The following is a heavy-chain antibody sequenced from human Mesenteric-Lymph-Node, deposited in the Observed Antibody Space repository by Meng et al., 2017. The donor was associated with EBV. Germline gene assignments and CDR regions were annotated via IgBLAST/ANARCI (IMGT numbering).Heavy chain of an antibody. V-gene: IGHV3-23*04. Sequence: GRLVDVGGGLVQPGRSLRLSCAASGFTFSSDAMSWVRQAPGKGLEWVSAISGSGFSTYYADSVKGRFTISRDNSKNTLYLQLSSLRAEDTAVYYCAKGGPGGQPLDYWGQGTLVTVSS. CDR2: ISGSGFST. J-gene: IGHJ4*02. CDR1: GFTFSSDA. D-gene: IGHD2-15*01. CDR3: AKGGPGGQPLDY.